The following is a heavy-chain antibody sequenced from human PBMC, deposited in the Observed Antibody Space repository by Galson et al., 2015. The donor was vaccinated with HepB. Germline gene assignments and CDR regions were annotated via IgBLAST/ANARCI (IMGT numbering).Heavy chain of an antibody. Sequence: SVKVSCKASGYTFTGYYMHWVRQAPGQGLEWMGWINPNSGGTKYVQKFQVRVTMTRDTSISTAYVELSRLRYDDTAVYYCARDGSSSWPDWYFDLWGRGTLVTVSS. D-gene: IGHD6-13*01. J-gene: IGHJ2*01. CDR2: INPNSGGT. CDR1: GYTFTGYY. V-gene: IGHV1-2*02. CDR3: ARDGSSSWPDWYFDL.